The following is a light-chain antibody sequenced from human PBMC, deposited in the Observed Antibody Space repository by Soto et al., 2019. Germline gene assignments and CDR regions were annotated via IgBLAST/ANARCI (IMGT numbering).Light chain of an antibody. J-gene: IGKJ2*01. CDR2: AAS. V-gene: IGKV1-39*01. Sequence: DIPMTQSPSALSASVGDRVTITCRASQSISRYLNWYQQKVGIAPKLLIYAASSLQSGVPPRFSGSGSGTDFTLTISSLQPEDFATYHCQQSYSTPYTFGQGTKLEI. CDR1: QSISRY. CDR3: QQSYSTPYT.